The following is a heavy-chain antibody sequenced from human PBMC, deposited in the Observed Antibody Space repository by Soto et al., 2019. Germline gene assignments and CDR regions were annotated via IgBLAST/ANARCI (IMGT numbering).Heavy chain of an antibody. CDR3: ARLEGLATISYYFDF. CDR2: IYYRGNA. J-gene: IGHJ4*02. D-gene: IGHD3-9*01. Sequence: SETLCLTCSVSDDSINSDKYYWGWISKPPGKGLEWIGSIYYRGNAYYNPSLQTRVTISLDKSKSQFSLKLNSVTAADSAVYFCARLEGLATISYYFDFWGPGALVTVSS. V-gene: IGHV4-39*01. CDR1: DDSINSDKYY.